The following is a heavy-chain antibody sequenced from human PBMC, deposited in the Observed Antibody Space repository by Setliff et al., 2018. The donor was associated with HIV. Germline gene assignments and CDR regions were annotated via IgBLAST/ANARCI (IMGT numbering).Heavy chain of an antibody. CDR3: AREGGWLQLHSYHFDY. J-gene: IGHJ4*02. Sequence: PGGSLRLSCAASGFAFDNYWMDWVRQAPGKGLVWVARITNDGSTTTYADPVKGRFSISRDNAKNTLYLQMGSLRVEDMGVYYCAREGGWLQLHSYHFDYWGQGTVVTVSS. V-gene: IGHV3-74*01. CDR2: ITNDGSTT. D-gene: IGHD5-12*01. CDR1: GFAFDNYW.